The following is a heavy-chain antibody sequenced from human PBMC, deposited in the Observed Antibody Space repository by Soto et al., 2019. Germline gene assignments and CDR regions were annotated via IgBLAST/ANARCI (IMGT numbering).Heavy chain of an antibody. CDR3: ARPLSSSSIYCYGMDV. J-gene: IGHJ6*02. CDR1: GYTFSSYA. CDR2: INAGNGNT. Sequence: QVQLVQSGAEVKKPGASVKVSCKASGYTFSSYAIHWVRQAPGQRLEWMGWINAGNGNTKYSEKFQGRVTITRDTSANTAYMELSSLRSEDTAVYYCARPLSSSSIYCYGMDVWGQGTTVTVSS. D-gene: IGHD6-6*01. V-gene: IGHV1-3*01.